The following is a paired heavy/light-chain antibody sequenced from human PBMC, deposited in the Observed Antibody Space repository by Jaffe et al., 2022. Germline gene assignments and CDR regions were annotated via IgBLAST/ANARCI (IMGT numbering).Heavy chain of an antibody. V-gene: IGHV4-39*01. CDR3: ARHRNYDFWSGYHYYYYYMDV. CDR2: IYYSGST. Sequence: QLQLQESGPGLVKPSETLSLTCTVSGGSISSSSYYWGWIRQPPGKGLEWIGSIYYSGSTYYNPSLKSRVTISVDTSKNQFSLKLSSVTAADTAVYYCARHRNYDFWSGYHYYYYYMDVWGKGTTVTVSS. CDR1: GGSISSSSYY. D-gene: IGHD3-3*01. J-gene: IGHJ6*03.
Light chain of an antibody. V-gene: IGLV1-40*01. Sequence: QSVLTQPPSVSGAPGQRVTISCTGSSSNIGAGYDVHWYQQLPGTAPKLLIYGNSNRPSGVPDRFSGSKSGTSASLAITGLQAEDEADYYCQSYDSSLSGFWVFGGGTKLTVL. J-gene: IGLJ3*02. CDR2: GNS. CDR3: QSYDSSLSGFWV. CDR1: SSNIGAGYD.